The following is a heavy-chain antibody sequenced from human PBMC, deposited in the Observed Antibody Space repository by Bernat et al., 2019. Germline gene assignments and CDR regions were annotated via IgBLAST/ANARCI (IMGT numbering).Heavy chain of an antibody. D-gene: IGHD3-22*01. CDR2: ISYNGST. V-gene: IGHV4-59*01. J-gene: IGHJ4*02. Sequence: GYISSYYWSWIRQPPGKGLEWIGYISYNGSTNYNPSLKSRVTISVDTSKNQFSLKLSSLTAADTAVYYCARGQHYYDSSGHGAYYFDYWGQG. CDR3: ARGQHYYDSSGHGAYYFDY. CDR1: GYISSYY.